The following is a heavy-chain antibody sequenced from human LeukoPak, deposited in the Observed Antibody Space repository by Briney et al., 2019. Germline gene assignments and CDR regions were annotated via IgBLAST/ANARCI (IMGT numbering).Heavy chain of an antibody. V-gene: IGHV4-4*02. Sequence: PSETLSLTCAVSGGYISSSNWWSWVRQPPGKGLEWIGEIYHSGSTNYNPSLKSRVTISVDKSKNQFSLKLSSVTAADTAVYYCARALWFGETRLDYWGQGTLVTVSS. CDR3: ARALWFGETRLDY. CDR2: IYHSGST. J-gene: IGHJ4*02. D-gene: IGHD3-10*01. CDR1: GGYISSSNW.